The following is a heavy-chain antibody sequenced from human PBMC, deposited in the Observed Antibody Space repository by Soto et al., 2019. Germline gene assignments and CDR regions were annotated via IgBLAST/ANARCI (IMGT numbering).Heavy chain of an antibody. D-gene: IGHD1-26*01. CDR1: GYSFSSLD. CDR3: ARGVTAGVDY. Sequence: QVQLVQSGAEVREPGASVKVSCKASGYSFSSLDINWVRQTTGQGLEWMGWMQPRDGSTGYAQKFQGRVTMTRDTSINPAYMELSSLTSDDTAFYYCARGVTAGVDYWGQGTLVTVSS. CDR2: MQPRDGST. J-gene: IGHJ4*02. V-gene: IGHV1-8*01.